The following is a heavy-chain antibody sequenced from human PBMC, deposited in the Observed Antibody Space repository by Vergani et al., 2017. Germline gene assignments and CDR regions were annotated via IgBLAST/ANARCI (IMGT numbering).Heavy chain of an antibody. CDR3: ARVRAYRSYGPLFDY. Sequence: QVQLVQSGAEVKKPGASVKVSCKASGYTFTGYYMHWVRQAPGQGREWMGWINPNSGGTNYAQKFQGRVTMTRDTSISTAYMELSRLRSDDTAVYYCARVRAYRSYGPLFDYWGQGPLVTVSS. D-gene: IGHD5-18*01. J-gene: IGHJ4*02. CDR1: GYTFTGYY. CDR2: INPNSGGT. V-gene: IGHV1-2*02.